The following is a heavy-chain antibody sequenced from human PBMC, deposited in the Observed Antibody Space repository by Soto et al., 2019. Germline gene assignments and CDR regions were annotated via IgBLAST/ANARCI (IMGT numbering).Heavy chain of an antibody. V-gene: IGHV3-33*01. J-gene: IGHJ4*02. CDR3: ARGGGYRYYFAY. D-gene: IGHD6-25*01. CDR1: GFTFSSYG. Sequence: QVQLVESGGGVVQPGRSLRLSCAASGFTFSSYGMHWVRQAPGKGLEWVAVIWYDGSNKYYADSVKGRFTISRDNSKNTLYLQMNSLRAEDTAVYYCARGGGYRYYFAYWGQGTLVTVSS. CDR2: IWYDGSNK.